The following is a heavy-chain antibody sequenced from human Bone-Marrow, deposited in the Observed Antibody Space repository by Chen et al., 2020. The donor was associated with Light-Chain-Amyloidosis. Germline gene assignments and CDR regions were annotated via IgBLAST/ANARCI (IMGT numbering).Heavy chain of an antibody. J-gene: IGHJ3*02. CDR2: ISGSGGSR. V-gene: IGHV3-23*01. CDR3: AKDISYDDILPGYPADAFDI. Sequence: WVRQAPGKGLEWVSTISGSGGSRYYGDSVKGRLTISRDNSKNALFLQMHSLRAEDTAVYYCAKDISYDDILPGYPADAFDIWGQGTMVTVSS. D-gene: IGHD3-9*01.